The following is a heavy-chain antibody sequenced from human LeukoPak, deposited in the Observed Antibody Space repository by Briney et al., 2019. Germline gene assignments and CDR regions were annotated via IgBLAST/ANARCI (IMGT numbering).Heavy chain of an antibody. CDR3: AKVNGGSYAALGY. CDR1: GFTFSSYA. V-gene: IGHV3-23*01. Sequence: GRSLRLSCAASGFTFSSYAMSWVRQAPGKGLEWVSAISGSGGSTYYADSVKGRFTISRDNFRNTLYLQMNSLRAEDTAVYYCAKVNGGSYAALGYWGQGTLVTVSS. J-gene: IGHJ4*02. CDR2: ISGSGGST. D-gene: IGHD1-26*01.